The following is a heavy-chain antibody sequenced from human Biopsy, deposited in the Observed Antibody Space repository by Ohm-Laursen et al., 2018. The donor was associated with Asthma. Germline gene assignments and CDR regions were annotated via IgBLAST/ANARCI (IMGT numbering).Heavy chain of an antibody. CDR3: ARGYSGSDRIVYYYSGLEV. D-gene: IGHD5-12*01. Sequence: SSVKVSCKASGDSFSNYAISWVRQAPGQGLEWMGGLIPVLGTPDHAQMFEGRVTITADESTSTAYVELSSLSSEDTAVYYCARGYSGSDRIVYYYSGLEVWGQGTTATVSS. J-gene: IGHJ6*02. CDR1: GDSFSNYA. V-gene: IGHV1-69*01. CDR2: LIPVLGTP.